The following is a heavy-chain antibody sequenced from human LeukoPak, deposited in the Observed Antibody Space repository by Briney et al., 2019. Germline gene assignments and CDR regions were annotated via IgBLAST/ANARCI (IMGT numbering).Heavy chain of an antibody. CDR3: ARVSNYWNLVYYMDV. CDR1: GFTFSSYS. J-gene: IGHJ6*03. CDR2: ISSSSSYI. Sequence: GGSLRLSCAASGFTFSSYSMNWVRQAPGKGLEWVSSISSSSSYIYYADSVKGRFTISRDNAKNSLYLQMNSLRAENTAVYYCARVSNYWNLVYYMDVWGKGTTVTVSS. V-gene: IGHV3-21*01. D-gene: IGHD1-7*01.